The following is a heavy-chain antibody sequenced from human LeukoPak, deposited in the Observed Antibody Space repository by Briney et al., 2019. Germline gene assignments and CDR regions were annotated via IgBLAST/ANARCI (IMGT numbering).Heavy chain of an antibody. J-gene: IGHJ6*02. CDR2: IYYSGST. CDR1: GGSISSYY. D-gene: IGHD2-2*01. CDR3: ARDLGSRYGMDV. V-gene: IGHV4-59*12. Sequence: PSETLSLTCTVSGGSISSYYWSWIRQPPGKGLEWIGYIYYSGSTNYNPSLKSRVTISVDRSKNQFSLKLSSVTAADTAVYYCARDLGSRYGMDVWGQGTTVTVSS.